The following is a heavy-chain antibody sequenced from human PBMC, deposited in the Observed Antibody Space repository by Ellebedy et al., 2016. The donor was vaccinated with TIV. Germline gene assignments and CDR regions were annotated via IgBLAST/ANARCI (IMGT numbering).Heavy chain of an antibody. CDR2: MNPNSGNT. CDR3: AKGGSSSSLWFDP. J-gene: IGHJ5*02. D-gene: IGHD6-6*01. V-gene: IGHV1-8*01. CDR1: GYTFTSYD. Sequence: AASVKVSCKASGYTFTSYDINWVRQATGQGLEWMGWMNPNSGNTGYAQKFQGRVTMTSNNSIRTAYMELSRLKSEDTAVYYCAKGGSSSSLWFDPWGQGTLVTVSS.